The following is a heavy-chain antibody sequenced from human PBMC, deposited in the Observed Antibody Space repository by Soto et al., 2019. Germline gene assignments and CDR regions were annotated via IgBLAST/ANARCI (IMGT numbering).Heavy chain of an antibody. Sequence: EIQLAESGGGQVKPGGSLRLSCEVSGLSFSRHSMHWFRQAPGKGLEWVSSISSGSAYIFYADSVKGRFTISRDNAKNSMYLQMNSLRAEDTAVYYCARDTVRGDFDYWCQGTLVTVSS. CDR2: ISSGSAYI. CDR3: ARDTVRGDFDY. J-gene: IGHJ4*02. CDR1: GLSFSRHS. V-gene: IGHV3-21*02. D-gene: IGHD3-16*01.